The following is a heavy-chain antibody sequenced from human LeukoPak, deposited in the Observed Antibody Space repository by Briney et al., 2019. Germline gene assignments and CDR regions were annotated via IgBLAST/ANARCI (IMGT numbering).Heavy chain of an antibody. CDR3: ARGLRFMEWFTNDAFDI. CDR2: ISTYNGST. J-gene: IGHJ3*02. V-gene: IGHV1-18*01. Sequence: ASVKVSCKASGYTFTSYGISWVRQAPGQGLEWMGWISTYNGSTNYAQKVQGRVTMTTDTSSSTAYMELRSLRSDDTAVYYCARGLRFMEWFTNDAFDIWGQGTMVTVSS. CDR1: GYTFTSYG. D-gene: IGHD3-3*01.